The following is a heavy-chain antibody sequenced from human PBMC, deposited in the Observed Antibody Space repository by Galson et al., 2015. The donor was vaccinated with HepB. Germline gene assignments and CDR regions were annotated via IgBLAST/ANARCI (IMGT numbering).Heavy chain of an antibody. CDR1: GFIFNSYV. V-gene: IGHV3-30*04. CDR3: ARERDYYFDS. J-gene: IGHJ4*02. Sequence: SLRLSCAASGFIFNSYVMHWVRQAPGRGLEWVSVTSHNGIDKYYADSVKGRFTISRDNSENTLYLHMNSLRVEDTAVYYCARERDYYFDSWGQGILVTVSS. D-gene: IGHD3/OR15-3a*01. CDR2: TSHNGIDK.